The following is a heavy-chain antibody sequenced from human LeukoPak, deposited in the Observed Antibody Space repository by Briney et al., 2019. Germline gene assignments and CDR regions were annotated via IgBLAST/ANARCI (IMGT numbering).Heavy chain of an antibody. V-gene: IGHV4-39*01. Sequence: SETLSLTCTVSGGSISSNSYYWGWIRQPPGTGLEWIGSMYYSGSTYYNPSLKSRVTISVDTSKNQFSLKLSSVTAADTAVYYCARQHKYGGNALDPWGQGTLVTVSS. CDR1: GGSISSNSYY. CDR3: ARQHKYGGNALDP. D-gene: IGHD4-23*01. J-gene: IGHJ5*02. CDR2: MYYSGST.